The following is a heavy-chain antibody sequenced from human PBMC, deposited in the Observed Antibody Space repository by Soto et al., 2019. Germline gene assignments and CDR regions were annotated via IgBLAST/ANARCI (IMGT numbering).Heavy chain of an antibody. CDR2: ISHSGST. CDR1: GGSFSGYY. D-gene: IGHD6-13*01. CDR3: ARDSSSSWYGWFDP. V-gene: IGHV4-34*01. Sequence: PSETLSLTCAVYGGSFSGYYWSWIRQPPGKGLEWIGEISHSGSTNYNPSLKSRVTISVDTSKNQFSLKLSSVTAADTAVYYCARDSSSSWYGWFDPWGQGTLVTVSS. J-gene: IGHJ5*02.